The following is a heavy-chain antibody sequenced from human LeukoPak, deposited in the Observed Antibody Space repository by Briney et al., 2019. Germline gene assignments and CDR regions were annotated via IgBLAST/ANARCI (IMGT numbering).Heavy chain of an antibody. Sequence: PGGSLRLSCAASGFTFSSFATSWVRQAPGKGLEWVSGISASGGSTYYADSVKGRFTISRDNAKNTLYLQMNSLRAEDTAVYYCASASGPSPGFDYWGQGTLVTVSS. CDR3: ASASGPSPGFDY. V-gene: IGHV3-23*01. CDR1: GFTFSSFA. J-gene: IGHJ4*02. D-gene: IGHD7-27*01. CDR2: ISASGGST.